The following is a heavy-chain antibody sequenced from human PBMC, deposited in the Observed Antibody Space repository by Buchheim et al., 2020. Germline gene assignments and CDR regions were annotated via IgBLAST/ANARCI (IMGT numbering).Heavy chain of an antibody. CDR3: ARVNTAMVTVDY. CDR1: GGSISSVGSY. D-gene: IGHD5-18*01. CDR2: IYGSGST. J-gene: IGHJ4*02. Sequence: QVQLQESGPGRVKPSQTLSLTCTVSGGSISSVGSYWGWIRQPPGKGLEYIGYIYGSGSTYNNPSLQSRITMSVDTSKNHFSLKLSSVTAADTAIYYCARVNTAMVTVDYWGPGTL. V-gene: IGHV4-30-4*08.